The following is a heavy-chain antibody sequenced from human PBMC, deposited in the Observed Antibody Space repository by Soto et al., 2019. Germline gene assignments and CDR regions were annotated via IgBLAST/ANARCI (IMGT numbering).Heavy chain of an antibody. CDR3: AKDFYYVPSGKYPALSFAS. J-gene: IGHJ4*02. Sequence: GVSLRLSCSASGVRFSSYAMSWVRPAPPQGLEWVSSISTRGGRTYYADSVKGRFGISRDNSANAVYLDMDNLRAEDTGIYYCAKDFYYVPSGKYPALSFASWGRGPLVTVS. CDR2: ISTRGGRT. D-gene: IGHD3-10*02. V-gene: IGHV3-23*01. CDR1: GVRFSSYA.